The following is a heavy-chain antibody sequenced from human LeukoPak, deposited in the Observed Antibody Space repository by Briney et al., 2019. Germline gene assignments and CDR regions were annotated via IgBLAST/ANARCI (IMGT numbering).Heavy chain of an antibody. Sequence: SEILSLTCAVYGGSFSGYYWSWIRQPPGKGLEWIGEINHSGSTNYNPSLKSRVTISVDTSKNQFSLKLSSVTAADTAVYYCARQGIAVAGTVYYGMDVWGQGTTVTVSS. J-gene: IGHJ6*02. CDR1: GGSFSGYY. CDR2: INHSGST. D-gene: IGHD6-19*01. V-gene: IGHV4-34*01. CDR3: ARQGIAVAGTVYYGMDV.